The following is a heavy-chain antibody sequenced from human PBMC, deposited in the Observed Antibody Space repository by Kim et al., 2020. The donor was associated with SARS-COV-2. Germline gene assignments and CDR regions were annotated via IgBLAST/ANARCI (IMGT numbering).Heavy chain of an antibody. CDR3: ATRGDYYDSSGYGYFDY. D-gene: IGHD3-22*01. Sequence: LKSRINITVDTSKNQFSLKLSSVTAADTAVYYCATRGDYYDSSGYGYFDYWGQGTLVTVSS. J-gene: IGHJ4*02. V-gene: IGHV4-31*02.